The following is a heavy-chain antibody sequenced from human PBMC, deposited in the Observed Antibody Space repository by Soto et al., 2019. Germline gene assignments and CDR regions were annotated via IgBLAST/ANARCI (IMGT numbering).Heavy chain of an antibody. J-gene: IGHJ5*02. CDR1: GGSISSGDYY. CDR2: IYYSGST. V-gene: IGHV4-30-4*01. Sequence: PSETLSLTCTVSGGSISSGDYYWSWIRQPPGKGLEWIGYIYYSGSTYYNPSLKSRVTISVDTSKNQFSLKLSSVTAADTAVYYCARETPEGWDGYNPWYNWFDPWGQGTLVTVSS. D-gene: IGHD5-12*01. CDR3: ARETPEGWDGYNPWYNWFDP.